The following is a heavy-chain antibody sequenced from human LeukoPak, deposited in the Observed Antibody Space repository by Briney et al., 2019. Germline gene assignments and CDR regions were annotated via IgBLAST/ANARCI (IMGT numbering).Heavy chain of an antibody. J-gene: IGHJ3*02. CDR3: ARVRSYDFWSGYYAHAFDI. D-gene: IGHD3-3*01. V-gene: IGHV3-30-3*01. CDR1: GFTFSSYA. CDR2: IPYDGSNK. Sequence: GRSLRLSCAASGFTFSSYAMHWVRQAPGKGLEWVAVIPYDGSNKYYADSVKGRFTISRDNSKNTLYLQMNSLRAEDTAVYYCARVRSYDFWSGYYAHAFDIWGQGTMVTVSS.